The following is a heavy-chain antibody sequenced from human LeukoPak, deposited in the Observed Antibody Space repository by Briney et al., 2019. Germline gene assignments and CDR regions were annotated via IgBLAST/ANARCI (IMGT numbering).Heavy chain of an antibody. Sequence: ASVKVSCKASGYTFTGYYMHWVRQAPGQGLEWMGWINPNSGGTNYAQKFQGRVTMTRDTSISTAYMELSRLRSDDTAVYYCARDSGAAGHSSGWYAKDYWGQGTLVTVSS. J-gene: IGHJ4*02. CDR2: INPNSGGT. CDR1: GYTFTGYY. CDR3: ARDSGAAGHSSGWYAKDY. D-gene: IGHD6-19*01. V-gene: IGHV1-2*02.